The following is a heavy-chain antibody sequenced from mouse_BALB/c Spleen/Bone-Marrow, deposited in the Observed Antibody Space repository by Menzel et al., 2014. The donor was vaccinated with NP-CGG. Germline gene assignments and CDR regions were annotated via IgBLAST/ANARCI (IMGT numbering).Heavy chain of an antibody. CDR3: TRGLPYYAMDY. D-gene: IGHD2-4*01. J-gene: IGHJ4*01. Sequence: EVKLVESGGGLVQPGGSMKLSCAASGFTFXESRMDWVRQSPEKGLEWVAEIRSKANNHATYYAESVKGRFTISRDDSKSSVYLQMNSLRAEDTGIYYCTRGLPYYAMDYWGQGTSVTVSS. V-gene: IGHV6-6*01. CDR1: GFTFXESR. CDR2: IRSKANNHAT.